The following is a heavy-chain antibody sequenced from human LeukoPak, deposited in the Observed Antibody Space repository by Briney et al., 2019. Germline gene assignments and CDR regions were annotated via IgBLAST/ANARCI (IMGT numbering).Heavy chain of an antibody. D-gene: IGHD4-17*01. CDR3: ARSDYGDYVGWFDP. J-gene: IGHJ5*02. V-gene: IGHV1-18*01. Sequence: GASVKVSCKASGYTFTSYGTSWVRQAPGQGLEWMGWISAYNGNTNYAQKLQGRVTMTTDTSTSTAYMELRSLRSDDTAVYYCARSDYGDYVGWFDPWGQGTLVTVSS. CDR1: GYTFTSYG. CDR2: ISAYNGNT.